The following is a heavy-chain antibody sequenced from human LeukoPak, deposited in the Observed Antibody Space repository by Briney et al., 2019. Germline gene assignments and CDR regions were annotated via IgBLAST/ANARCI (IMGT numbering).Heavy chain of an antibody. J-gene: IGHJ4*02. CDR2: INHSGST. CDR3: ARHLYGAHSRPSFDY. D-gene: IGHD4-17*01. Sequence: PGGSLRLSCAASGLTFSNAWMNWVRQAPGKGLEWIGEINHSGSTNYNPSLKSRVTISVDTSKNQFSLKLSSVTGADTAAYYCARHLYGAHSRPSFDYWGQGTLVIVSS. CDR1: GLTFSNAW. V-gene: IGHV4-34*01.